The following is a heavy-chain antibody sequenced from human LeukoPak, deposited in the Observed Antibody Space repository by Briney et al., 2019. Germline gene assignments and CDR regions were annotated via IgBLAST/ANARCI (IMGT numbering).Heavy chain of an antibody. Sequence: ASVKVSCKASGYTFTGYYIHWLRQAPGQGLEWMGWINPDCGATNYPQKFQGRVTMTRDTSISTAYMELSSLRSDDTAVYYCARAVGATSLYYYYYYMGVWGKGTTVTVSS. CDR1: GYTFTGYY. CDR2: INPDCGAT. D-gene: IGHD1-26*01. V-gene: IGHV1-2*02. J-gene: IGHJ6*03. CDR3: ARAVGATSLYYYYYYMGV.